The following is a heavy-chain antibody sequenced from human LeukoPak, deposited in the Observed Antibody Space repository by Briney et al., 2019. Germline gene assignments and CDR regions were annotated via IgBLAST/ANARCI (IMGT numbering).Heavy chain of an antibody. J-gene: IGHJ4*02. Sequence: PSETLSLPCTVSGGSISSSSYYWGWIRQPPGKGLEWIGSIYYSGSTYYNPSLKSRVTISVDTSKNQFSLKLSSVTAADTAVYYCARSYYDFWSGYDVWGQGSLVTVSS. V-gene: IGHV4-39*01. D-gene: IGHD3-3*01. CDR1: GGSISSSSYY. CDR3: ARSYYDFWSGYDV. CDR2: IYYSGST.